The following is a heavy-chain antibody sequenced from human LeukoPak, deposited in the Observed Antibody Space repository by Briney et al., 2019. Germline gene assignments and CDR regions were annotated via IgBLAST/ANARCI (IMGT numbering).Heavy chain of an antibody. D-gene: IGHD2-2*02. CDR1: GYTFSIYN. CDR2: INPSGGT. CDR3: AKDKERYTRY. V-gene: IGHV1-46*01. Sequence: ASVQVSCKASGYTFSIYNMHWVRQAPGQGLEWMGIINPSGGTSYAQKLQGRITMTRDTSTSTLYMELSSLRSEDTAVYYCAKDKERYTRYWGQGTLVTVSS. J-gene: IGHJ4*02.